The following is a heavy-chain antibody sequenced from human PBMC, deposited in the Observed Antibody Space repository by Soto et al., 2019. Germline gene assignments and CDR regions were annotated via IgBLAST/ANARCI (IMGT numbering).Heavy chain of an antibody. J-gene: IGHJ4*02. D-gene: IGHD2-15*01. V-gene: IGHV3-72*01. Sequence: LRTSGSGSRVRLNNHYIDWLRQAPGKGLEWVGRSRDKAQGYSTAYAASVKGRFTTSRDESKISVYLQMNSLKTQDPAVYYCTTPGPGVYWGQGTLVTVSS. CDR2: SRDKAQGYST. CDR3: TTPGPGVY. CDR1: RVRLNNHY.